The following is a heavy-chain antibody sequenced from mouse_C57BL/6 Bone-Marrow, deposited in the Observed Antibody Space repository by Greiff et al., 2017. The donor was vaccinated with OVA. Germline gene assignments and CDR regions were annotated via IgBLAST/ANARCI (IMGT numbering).Heavy chain of an antibody. CDR2: IHPNSGST. D-gene: IGHD1-1*01. J-gene: IGHJ4*01. CDR3: ARRRSITTDYYALDY. V-gene: IGHV1-64*01. CDR1: GYTFTSYW. Sequence: QVQLQQPGAELVKPGASVKLSCKASGYTFTSYWMHWVKQRPGQGLEWIGMIHPNSGSTNYNEKFKSKATLTVDKSSSTAYMQLSSLTSEDSAVYYCARRRSITTDYYALDYWGPGTSVTVSS.